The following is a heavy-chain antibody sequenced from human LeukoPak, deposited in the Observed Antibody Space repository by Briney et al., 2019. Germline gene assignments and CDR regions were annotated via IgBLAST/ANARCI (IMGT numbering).Heavy chain of an antibody. V-gene: IGHV3-21*01. Sequence: GGSLRLSCAASGFTFSSYMMNWVRQALGKGLEWISSISSSSSYIYNADSVKGRFTISRDNAKNSLYLQMNSLRAEDTAVYYCAPQGDGYNSPFDYWSQGTLVTVSS. D-gene: IGHD5-24*01. CDR2: ISSSSSYI. J-gene: IGHJ4*02. CDR1: GFTFSSYM. CDR3: APQGDGYNSPFDY.